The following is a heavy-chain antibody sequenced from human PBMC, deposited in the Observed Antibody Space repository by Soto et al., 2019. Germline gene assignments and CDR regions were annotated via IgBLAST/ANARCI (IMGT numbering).Heavy chain of an antibody. CDR3: AREPQLTSVTVFVY. D-gene: IGHD4-17*01. J-gene: IGHJ4*02. CDR2: IYSGGST. CDR1: GFTVSSNY. Sequence: PGGSLRHSCAASGFTVSSNYMSCVRQAPGKGLEWVSVIYSGGSTYYADSVKGRFTISRHNSKNTLYLQMNRLRAEDTAVYYCAREPQLTSVTVFVYWCQATPVTGS. V-gene: IGHV3-53*04.